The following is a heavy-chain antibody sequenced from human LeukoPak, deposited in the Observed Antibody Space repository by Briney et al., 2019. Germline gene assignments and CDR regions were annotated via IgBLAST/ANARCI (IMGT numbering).Heavy chain of an antibody. CDR3: ARGRYRFDP. Sequence: PSETLSLTCTVSGYSISSGYYWGWIRQPPGKGLEWIGSIYHSGRTFYNPSLKSRVTISVDTSKNQFSLKLTSVTAADTAVYYCARGRYRFDPWGQGTLVTVSS. V-gene: IGHV4-38-2*02. CDR2: IYHSGRT. D-gene: IGHD5-18*01. CDR1: GYSISSGYY. J-gene: IGHJ5*02.